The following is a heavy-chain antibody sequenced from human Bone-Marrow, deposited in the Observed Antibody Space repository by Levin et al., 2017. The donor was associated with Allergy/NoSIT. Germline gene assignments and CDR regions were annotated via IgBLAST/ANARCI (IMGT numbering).Heavy chain of an antibody. CDR2: ISSSGTAT. CDR1: GFTFSRSA. V-gene: IGHV3-23*01. J-gene: IGHJ4*02. CDR3: TKESPISGNFFFDF. D-gene: IGHD1-26*01. Sequence: LSLTCAASGFTFSRSAMGWVRQAPGKGLEWVSSISSSGTATYYADSVKDRFAISRDNSKDTLYLQMNSLGAEDSALYYCTKESPISGNFFFDFWGRGTLVTVSS.